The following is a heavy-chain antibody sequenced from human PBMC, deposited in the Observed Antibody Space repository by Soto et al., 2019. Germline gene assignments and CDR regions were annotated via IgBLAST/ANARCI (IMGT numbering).Heavy chain of an antibody. V-gene: IGHV3-7*01. D-gene: IGHD3-9*01. CDR3: ARDQTRRYFDPFEDY. J-gene: IGHJ4*02. CDR1: GFTFSSYW. Sequence: EVQLVESGGGLVQPGGSLRLSCAASGFTFSSYWMSWVRQAPGKGLEWVANIKQDGSEKYYVDSVKGRFTISRVNAKNSLYLQMNSLRAEDTAVYYCARDQTRRYFDPFEDYWGQGTLVTVSS. CDR2: IKQDGSEK.